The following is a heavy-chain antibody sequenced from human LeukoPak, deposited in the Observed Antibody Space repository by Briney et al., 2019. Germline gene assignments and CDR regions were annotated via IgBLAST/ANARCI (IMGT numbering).Heavy chain of an antibody. J-gene: IGHJ4*02. V-gene: IGHV4-61*01. D-gene: IGHD7-27*01. CDR2: IYHTGST. CDR3: ASRKLGNDY. CDR1: GGSISSGSYY. Sequence: SQTLSLTCTVSGGSISSGSYYWSWIRQSPGKGLEWIGYIYHTGSTSYSPSLKSRVTISADTSQNQFSLKLSSVTAADTAVYYCASRKLGNDYWGQGTLVTVSS.